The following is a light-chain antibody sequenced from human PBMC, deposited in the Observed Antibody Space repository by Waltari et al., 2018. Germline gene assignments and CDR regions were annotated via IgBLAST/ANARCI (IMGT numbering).Light chain of an antibody. CDR2: EGS. CDR3: FSYAGRATGV. CDR1: SSDVGKYNL. J-gene: IGLJ2*01. V-gene: IGLV2-23*01. Sequence: QSALTQPASVSGSPGQSLTISCTGTSSDVGKYNLVPWYQQHPGQAPKLMIYEGSQRPSGVSDRFSGSKSGNTASLTISGLQAEDEADYYCFSYAGRATGVFGGGTKLTVL.